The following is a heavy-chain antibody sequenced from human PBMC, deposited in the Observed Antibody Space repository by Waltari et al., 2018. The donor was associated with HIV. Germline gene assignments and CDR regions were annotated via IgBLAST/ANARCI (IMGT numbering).Heavy chain of an antibody. CDR3: ARLMVVAGTSYYGLDV. CDR1: GFIFNTYS. J-gene: IGHJ6*02. D-gene: IGHD2-15*01. CDR2: ITSSSSTI. Sequence: EVQLVESGGDLVQPGGSLRLSCAVSGFIFNTYSMNWVRQAPGKGLEWISYITSSSSTIYYADSVKGRFTISRDNAKNSLYLQMNSLRAEDTAVYYCARLMVVAGTSYYGLDVWGQGTTVTVSS. V-gene: IGHV3-48*01.